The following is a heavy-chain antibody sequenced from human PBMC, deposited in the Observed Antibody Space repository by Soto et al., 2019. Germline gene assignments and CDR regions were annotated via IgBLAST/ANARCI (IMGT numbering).Heavy chain of an antibody. CDR3: AHVFNSNSGSYRYFDY. V-gene: IGHV2-5*02. Sequence: QITLKESGPTLVKPTQTLTLTCTFSGFSLSTSGVGVGWIRQPPGKALEWRALIYWDDDKRYSPSLKSSLTITKDTPKNQVVLTMTNMDPVDTSTYYCAHVFNSNSGSYRYFDYWGQGTLVTVSS. CDR1: GFSLSTSGVG. J-gene: IGHJ4*02. CDR2: IYWDDDK. D-gene: IGHD3-16*02.